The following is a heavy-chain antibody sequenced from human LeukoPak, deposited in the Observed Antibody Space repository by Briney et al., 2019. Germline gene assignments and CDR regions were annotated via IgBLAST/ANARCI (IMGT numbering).Heavy chain of an antibody. J-gene: IGHJ4*02. V-gene: IGHV3-48*01. CDR3: ARGRPHGNDY. CDR2: ISSSSSTI. Sequence: GGSLRLSCAASGFTFSSYSMNWVRQAPGKGLEWVSYISSSSSTIYYADSVKGRFTISRDNAKNSLYLQMNSLRVEDTAVYYCARGRPHGNDYWGQGTLVTVSS. CDR1: GFTFSSYS. D-gene: IGHD4-23*01.